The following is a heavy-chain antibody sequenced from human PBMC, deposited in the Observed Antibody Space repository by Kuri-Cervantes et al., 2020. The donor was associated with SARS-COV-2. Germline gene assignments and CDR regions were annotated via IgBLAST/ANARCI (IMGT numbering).Heavy chain of an antibody. CDR2: IWYDGSNK. CDR1: RFMFSCDR. Sequence: GGSLRLSCAASRFMFSCDRMNWVRQAPGKGLEWVAVIWYDGSNKYYADSVKGRFTISRDNSKNTLYLQMNSLRAEDTAVYYCARDLAFGDLPGGYWGQGTLVTVSS. J-gene: IGHJ4*02. CDR3: ARDLAFGDLPGGY. D-gene: IGHD3-10*01. V-gene: IGHV3-33*08.